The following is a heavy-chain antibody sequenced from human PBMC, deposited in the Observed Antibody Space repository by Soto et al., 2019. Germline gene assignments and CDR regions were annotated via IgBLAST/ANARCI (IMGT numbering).Heavy chain of an antibody. CDR3: TRGLSNPGWFDP. J-gene: IGHJ5*02. D-gene: IGHD4-4*01. Sequence: QVQLQESGPGLVKPSQTLSLTCTVSGGSISSGGYYWSWIRQHPGKGLEWIGYIYYSGSTYYNPSLKSRVTISVDTSKNQFSLKLSSVTAADKAVYYCTRGLSNPGWFDPWGQGTLVTVSS. V-gene: IGHV4-31*03. CDR2: IYYSGST. CDR1: GGSISSGGYY.